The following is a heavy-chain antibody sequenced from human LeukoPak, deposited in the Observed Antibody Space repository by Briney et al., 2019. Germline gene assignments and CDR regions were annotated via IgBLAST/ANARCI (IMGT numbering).Heavy chain of an antibody. J-gene: IGHJ4*02. CDR3: ARGKVWSPVYLSY. CDR1: GGSISNYY. CDR2: IYSSGTT. V-gene: IGHV4-59*01. D-gene: IGHD2-8*01. Sequence: PSETLSLICIVSGGSISNYYWTWIRQPPGKGLEWIGNIYSSGTTNYNPSLKSRVTISVDTSKNQFSLRLNSVTAADTAVYYCARGKVWSPVYLSYWGPGTLVTVSS.